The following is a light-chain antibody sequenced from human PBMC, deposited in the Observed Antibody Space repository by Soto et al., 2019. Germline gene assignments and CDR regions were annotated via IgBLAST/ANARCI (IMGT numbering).Light chain of an antibody. CDR2: DVS. V-gene: IGLV2-14*03. J-gene: IGLJ3*02. CDR1: SSDVGGYNY. CDR3: ISYRTSSILV. Sequence: QSALTQPASVSGSPGQSITISCTGTSSDVGGYNYVSWYQQHPGKAPKLMIYDVSNRPSGVSNRFSGSKSGNTASLTISGLQAVDEADYYCISYRTSSILVLGGGTKLTVL.